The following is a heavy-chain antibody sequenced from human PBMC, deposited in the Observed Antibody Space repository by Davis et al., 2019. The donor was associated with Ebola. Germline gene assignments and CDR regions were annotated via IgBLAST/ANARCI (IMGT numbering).Heavy chain of an antibody. Sequence: GGSLTLSCAASAFTFSSYWMSWVRQAHGKGLEWVANIKQDVSEKYYVDSVKGRFTISRDNAKHSLYLQMNSLRAEDTAVYYCARDAEVRLRFYYYGMDVWGQGTTVTVSS. D-gene: IGHD5-12*01. V-gene: IGHV3-7*01. CDR2: IKQDVSEK. J-gene: IGHJ6*02. CDR3: ARDAEVRLRFYYYGMDV. CDR1: AFTFSSYW.